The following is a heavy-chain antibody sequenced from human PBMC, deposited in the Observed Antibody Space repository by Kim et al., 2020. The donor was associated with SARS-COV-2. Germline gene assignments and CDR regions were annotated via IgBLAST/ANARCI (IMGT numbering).Heavy chain of an antibody. CDR1: GFTFSTYA. J-gene: IGHJ5*02. D-gene: IGHD6-13*01. CDR2: ISGGGIST. V-gene: IGHV3-23*01. Sequence: GGSLRLSCAASGFTFSTYAMTWVRQAPGKGLEWVSAISGGGISTYYADSVKGRFTISRDNSKNTLYLQMNSLRAEDTAVYYCTKFRYSSSWYWFDPWGQGTLVTVSS. CDR3: TKFRYSSSWYWFDP.